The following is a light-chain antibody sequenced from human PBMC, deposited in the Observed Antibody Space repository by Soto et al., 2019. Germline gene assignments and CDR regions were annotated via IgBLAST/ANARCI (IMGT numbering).Light chain of an antibody. CDR3: QQRSNWPLT. J-gene: IGKJ5*01. Sequence: DIVLTQSPATLSLSPGERASLSCRASQSVSSYLAWYQQKPGQAPRLLIYDASNRATGIPARFSGSGSGTDFSLTISSLEPEDFAVYYCQQRSNWPLTCGQGTRVEIK. CDR1: QSVSSY. V-gene: IGKV3-11*01. CDR2: DAS.